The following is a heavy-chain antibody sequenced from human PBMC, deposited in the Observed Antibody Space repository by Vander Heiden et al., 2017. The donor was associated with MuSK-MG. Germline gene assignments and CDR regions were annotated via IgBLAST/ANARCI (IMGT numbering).Heavy chain of an antibody. CDR3: AVHGDCTGNICLWGYFES. CDR2: IGPDESEK. J-gene: IGHJ4*02. Sequence: EVQLVESGGGLVQPGGSLRLSCVASGFSINRHWLSWVRQAPGKGPEWVAKIGPDESEKYYVDSVKGRFTISRDNAKNSVYLQMNSLRAEDTAVYYCAVHGDCTGNICLWGYFESWGQGTLVTVSS. CDR1: GFSINRHW. V-gene: IGHV3-7*03. D-gene: IGHD2-8*02.